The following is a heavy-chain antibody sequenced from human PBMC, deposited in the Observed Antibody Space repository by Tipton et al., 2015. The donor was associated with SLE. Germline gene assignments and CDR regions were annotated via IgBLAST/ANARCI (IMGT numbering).Heavy chain of an antibody. J-gene: IGHJ4*02. V-gene: IGHV4-38-2*01. CDR3: ARGQHRSGWY. CDR1: GYSISSGYY. D-gene: IGHD6-19*01. Sequence: TLSLTCAVSGYSISSGYYWGWIRQPPGKGLEWIGSIYHSGSTNYNPSLKGRVTISVDTSKNQFSLKLSSVTAADTAVYYCARGQHRSGWYWGQGTLVTVSS. CDR2: IYHSGST.